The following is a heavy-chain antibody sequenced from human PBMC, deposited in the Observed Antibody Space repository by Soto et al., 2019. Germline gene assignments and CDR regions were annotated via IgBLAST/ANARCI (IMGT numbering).Heavy chain of an antibody. Sequence: GGSLRLSCAASGFTFSNYWLSWVRQAPGKGLEWVANIKKDGTEKYYVDSVKGRFTISRDNAKNSLYLQMNSLRAEDTAVYYCARGGAAGPYGLDVWGQGTTVTVSS. V-gene: IGHV3-7*03. J-gene: IGHJ6*02. D-gene: IGHD6-13*01. CDR3: ARGGAAGPYGLDV. CDR1: GFTFSNYW. CDR2: IKKDGTEK.